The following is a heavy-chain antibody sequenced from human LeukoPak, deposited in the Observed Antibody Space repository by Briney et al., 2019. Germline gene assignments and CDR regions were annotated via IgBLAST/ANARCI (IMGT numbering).Heavy chain of an antibody. CDR3: ARDLSPDVEMATIGYDY. CDR1: GFTFSSYS. Sequence: GGSLRLSCAASGFTFSSYSMNWVRQAPGKGLDGVASSSSSSRYIYYVDSVKGRLIIPRDNAKNSQYLQLHSLTAEDTAVYYCARDLSPDVEMATIGYDYWGQGTLVTVSS. D-gene: IGHD5-24*01. J-gene: IGHJ4*02. V-gene: IGHV3-21*01. CDR2: SSSSSRYI.